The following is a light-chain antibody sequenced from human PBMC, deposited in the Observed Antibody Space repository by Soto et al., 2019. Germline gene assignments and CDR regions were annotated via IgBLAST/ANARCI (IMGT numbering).Light chain of an antibody. V-gene: IGKV3-15*01. CDR3: QQYNNWPPYT. J-gene: IGKJ2*01. Sequence: EIVLTQSPATLSVSPGNRATLSCRASQSVNSDLAWYQQKPGQAPRLLIYGASTRATGTPTRFSGSGSGTEFTLTISSLQSEDFAVYCCQQYNNWPPYTFGQGTKVDIK. CDR2: GAS. CDR1: QSVNSD.